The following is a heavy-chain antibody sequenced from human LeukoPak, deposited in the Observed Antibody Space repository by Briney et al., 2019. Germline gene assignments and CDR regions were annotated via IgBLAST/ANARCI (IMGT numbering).Heavy chain of an antibody. V-gene: IGHV1-69*05. D-gene: IGHD4-23*01. Sequence: SVKVSCKASGGTFSSYAISWVRQAPGQGLEWMGGIIPIFGTANYAQKFQGRVTITTDESTSTAYMELSSLRSEDTAVYYCASGLLGGGNPNDAFDIWGQGTMVTVSS. J-gene: IGHJ3*02. CDR3: ASGLLGGGNPNDAFDI. CDR2: IIPIFGTA. CDR1: GGTFSSYA.